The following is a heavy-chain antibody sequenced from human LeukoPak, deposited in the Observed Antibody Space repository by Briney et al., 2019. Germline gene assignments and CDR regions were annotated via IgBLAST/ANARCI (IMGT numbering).Heavy chain of an antibody. J-gene: IGHJ6*03. Sequence: PSETLSLTCAVYGGSFSGYYWSWIRQPPGKGLEWIGEINHSGSTNYNPSLKSRVTISVDTSKNQFSLKLSSVTAADTAVYYCARIAVAAASNGYYYYMDVWGKGTTVTVSS. D-gene: IGHD6-13*01. CDR2: INHSGST. CDR3: ARIAVAAASNGYYYYMDV. V-gene: IGHV4-34*01. CDR1: GGSFSGYY.